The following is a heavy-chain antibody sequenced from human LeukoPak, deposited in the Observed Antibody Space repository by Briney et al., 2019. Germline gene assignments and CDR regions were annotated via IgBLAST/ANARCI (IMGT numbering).Heavy chain of an antibody. CDR2: ISSSSSTI. V-gene: IGHV3-48*01. CDR1: GFTFSSYS. Sequence: GGSLRLSCAASGFTFSSYSMNWVRQAPGKGLEWVSYISSSSSTIYYADSVKGRFTISRDNAMNSLYLQMNSLRAEDTAVYYCARTQEGFWSGYYTGFDYWGQGTLVTVSS. CDR3: ARTQEGFWSGYYTGFDY. J-gene: IGHJ4*02. D-gene: IGHD3-3*01.